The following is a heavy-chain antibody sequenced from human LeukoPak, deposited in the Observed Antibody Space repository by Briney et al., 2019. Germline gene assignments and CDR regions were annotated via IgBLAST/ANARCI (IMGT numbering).Heavy chain of an antibody. Sequence: SQTLSLTCAISGDSVSTSGVAWNWVRQSPSRGLEWLGRTYYRSRWYNDYALSVKSRITINLDISKNQFSLQLNSMTPEDTAVYHCARGATGTTGYNGLDVWGQGTTVTVSS. J-gene: IGHJ6*02. V-gene: IGHV6-1*01. D-gene: IGHD1-1*01. CDR2: TYYRSRWYN. CDR1: GDSVSTSGVA. CDR3: ARGATGTTGYNGLDV.